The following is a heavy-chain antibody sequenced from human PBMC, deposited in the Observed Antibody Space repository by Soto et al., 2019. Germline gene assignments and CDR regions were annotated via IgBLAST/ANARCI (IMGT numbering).Heavy chain of an antibody. J-gene: IGHJ6*02. CDR2: ISAYNGNT. Sequence: ASVKVSCKASGYTFTSYGISWVRQAPGQGLEWMEWISAYNGNTNYAQKLQGRVTMTTDTSTSTAHMELSSLRSEDTAVYYCARDWRYCSGGSCYPSPYYYGMDVWGQGTTVTVSS. CDR3: ARDWRYCSGGSCYPSPYYYGMDV. D-gene: IGHD2-15*01. CDR1: GYTFTSYG. V-gene: IGHV1-18*01.